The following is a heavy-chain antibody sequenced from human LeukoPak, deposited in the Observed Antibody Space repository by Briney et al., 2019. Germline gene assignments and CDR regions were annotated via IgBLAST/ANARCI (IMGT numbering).Heavy chain of an antibody. CDR1: GGSISSYY. D-gene: IGHD2-2*01. CDR3: ARELGYCSSTSCNNCFDP. CDR2: IYYSGST. V-gene: IGHV4-59*01. Sequence: SETLSLTCTVSGGSISSYYCSWIRQPPGKGLEWIGYIYYSGSTNYNPSLKSRVTISVDTSKNQFSLKLSSVTAADTAVYYCARELGYCSSTSCNNCFDPWGQGTLVTVSS. J-gene: IGHJ5*02.